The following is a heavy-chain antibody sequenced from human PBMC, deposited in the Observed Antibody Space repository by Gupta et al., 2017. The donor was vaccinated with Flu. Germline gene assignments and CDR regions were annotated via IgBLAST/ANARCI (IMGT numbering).Heavy chain of an antibody. J-gene: IGHJ4*02. V-gene: IGHV4-61*02. CDR2: IYTSWST. D-gene: IGHD6-13*01. CDR1: GGSISSGSYY. Sequence: QVQLQESGPGLVKPSQTLSLTCTVSGGSISSGSYYWSWIRQPAGKGLEWIGRIYTSWSTNYNPALKSRVTISVDTSEKQFSLKLSSVTAADTAVYYCARSASSWYYFDYWGQGTLVTVSS. CDR3: ARSASSWYYFDY.